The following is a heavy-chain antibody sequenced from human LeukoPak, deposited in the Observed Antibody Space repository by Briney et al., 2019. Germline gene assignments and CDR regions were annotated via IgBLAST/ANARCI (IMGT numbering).Heavy chain of an antibody. CDR1: GFTFSNYA. J-gene: IGHJ4*02. V-gene: IGHV3-23*01. CDR2: ISGSGGST. CDR3: ARDLIAVAGFTRDF. Sequence: PGGSLRLSCAASGFTFSNYAMSWVRQAPGKGLEWVSAISGSGGSTYYADSVKGRFTISRDNSKNTLYLQMNSLRAEDTAVYYCARDLIAVAGFTRDFWGQGTLVTVSS. D-gene: IGHD6-19*01.